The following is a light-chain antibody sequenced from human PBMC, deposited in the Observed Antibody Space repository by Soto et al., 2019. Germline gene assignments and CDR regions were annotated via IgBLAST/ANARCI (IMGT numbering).Light chain of an antibody. J-gene: IGKJ1*01. CDR1: QSVTSSY. CDR2: GAS. V-gene: IGKV3-20*01. CDR3: QQFGSSPCT. Sequence: EIVLTQSPGTLSLSPEERATLSCRASQSVTSSYLAWYQQKPGQAPRLLIYGASSRATGIPDRFSGSGSGTDFTLNISGLEPEDFAVYYCQQFGSSPCTFGQGTKVEIK.